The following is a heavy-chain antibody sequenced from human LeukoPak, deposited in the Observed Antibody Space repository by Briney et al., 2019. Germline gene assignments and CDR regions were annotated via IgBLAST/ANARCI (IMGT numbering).Heavy chain of an antibody. J-gene: IGHJ5*01. CDR2: IIVSGVVT. Sequence: PGGSLRLSCVASLFTFSIYAMSSVRPAPGGGVGRVSHIIVSGVVTYYEGSMKGPFTISRDNYKNTLYLQMNSLRAEDTAIYYCAKDRPNYYGNNGHYYRRDGDSWGQGTLVTVSS. CDR1: LFTFSIYA. V-gene: IGHV3-23*01. CDR3: AKDRPNYYGNNGHYYRRDGDS. D-gene: IGHD3-22*01.